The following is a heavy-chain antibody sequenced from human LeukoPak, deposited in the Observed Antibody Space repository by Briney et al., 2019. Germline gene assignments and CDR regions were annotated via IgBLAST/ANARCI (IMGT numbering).Heavy chain of an antibody. CDR2: ITGSGDTT. CDR1: GFTFSSFA. Sequence: GGSVRVSCAASGFTFSSFALSWGRQAPGKGLEWGSGITGSGDTTYYADSVKGRFTTSRDNSKNTLYLQVNSLRAEDTAVYYCAKHTVPPYFDYWGQGTLVTVSS. J-gene: IGHJ4*02. D-gene: IGHD4-17*01. V-gene: IGHV3-23*01. CDR3: AKHTVPPYFDY.